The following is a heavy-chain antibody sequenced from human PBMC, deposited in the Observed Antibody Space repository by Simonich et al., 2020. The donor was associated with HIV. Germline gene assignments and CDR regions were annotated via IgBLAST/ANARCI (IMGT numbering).Heavy chain of an antibody. CDR1: GGSFSGYY. Sequence: QVQLQQWGAGLLKPSETLSLTCAVYGGSFSGYYWSWIRQPPGNGREWIGEINHSGSTNYNPSLKSRVTISVDTTKNQFSLKLSSVTAADTAVYYCARLTAGGLGEYFQHWGQGTLVTVSS. CDR3: ARLTAGGLGEYFQH. D-gene: IGHD6-13*01. J-gene: IGHJ1*01. V-gene: IGHV4-34*01. CDR2: INHSGST.